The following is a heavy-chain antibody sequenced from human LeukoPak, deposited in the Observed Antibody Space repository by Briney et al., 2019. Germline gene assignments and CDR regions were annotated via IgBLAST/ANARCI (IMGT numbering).Heavy chain of an antibody. CDR3: ARDFNVTDGSPEYFHD. CDR1: GYIFIKYY. J-gene: IGHJ1*01. D-gene: IGHD2-8*01. V-gene: IGHV1-46*01. CDR2: INPSGGST. Sequence: ASVKVSYKASGYIFIKYYMLGLRQAPGQGLEWMGIINPSGGSTSYAQTFQGRVTMTRDTSTSTVYMELSSLRSEDTAVYFCARDFNVTDGSPEYFHDCDRGSLVTVSS.